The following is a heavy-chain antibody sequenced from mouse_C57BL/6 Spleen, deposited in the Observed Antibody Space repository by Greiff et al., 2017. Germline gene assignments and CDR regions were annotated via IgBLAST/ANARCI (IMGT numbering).Heavy chain of an antibody. Sequence: VQLQESGPELVKPGASVKISCKASGYAFSSSWMNWVKQRPGKGLEWIGRIYPGDGDTNYNGKFKGKATLTADKSSSTAYMQLSSLTSEDSAVYFCAREDYYGSSYPDWYFDVWGTGTTVTVSS. V-gene: IGHV1-82*01. CDR2: IYPGDGDT. CDR3: AREDYYGSSYPDWYFDV. D-gene: IGHD1-1*01. J-gene: IGHJ1*03. CDR1: GYAFSSSW.